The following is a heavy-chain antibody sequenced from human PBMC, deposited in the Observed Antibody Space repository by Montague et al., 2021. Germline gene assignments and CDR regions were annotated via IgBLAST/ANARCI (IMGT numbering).Heavy chain of an antibody. CDR1: GGSLSNYI. J-gene: IGHJ4*02. Sequence: SETLSLTCAVYGGSLSNYIWNWIRQPPGRDLEWIGYISHTGSTSYNPSLKSRVTMSVDTSENHVSLRLSFVTAADTAVYYCTRGVVAVPGIEYWGQGALVTVSS. D-gene: IGHD6-19*01. CDR2: ISHTGST. V-gene: IGHV4-34*01. CDR3: TRGVVAVPGIEY.